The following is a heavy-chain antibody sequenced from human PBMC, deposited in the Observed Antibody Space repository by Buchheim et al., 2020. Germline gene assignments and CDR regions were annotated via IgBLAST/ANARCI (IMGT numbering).Heavy chain of an antibody. Sequence: QVQLVESGGGVVQPGRSLRLSCAASGFTFSSYGMHWVRQAPGKGLEWVAVIWYDGSNKYYADSVKGRFTISRDNSKNTLYLQMNSLRAEDTAVYYCAREYCSGGSCYSFDTVSYGMDVWGQGTT. V-gene: IGHV3-33*01. CDR1: GFTFSSYG. CDR2: IWYDGSNK. J-gene: IGHJ6*02. D-gene: IGHD2-15*01. CDR3: AREYCSGGSCYSFDTVSYGMDV.